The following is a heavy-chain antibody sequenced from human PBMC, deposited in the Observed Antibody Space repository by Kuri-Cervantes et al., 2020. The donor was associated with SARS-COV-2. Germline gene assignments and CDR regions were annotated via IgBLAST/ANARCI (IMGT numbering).Heavy chain of an antibody. CDR3: ASSLLWFGESYYYMDV. D-gene: IGHD3-10*01. Sequence: GESLKISCVATGFTFSGYTMNWVRQAPGKALQWVSSISGSGSYIYYADSVKGRFTVSRDSAKNSLYLQMNSLRAEDTAVYYCASSLLWFGESYYYMDVWGKGTTVTVSS. V-gene: IGHV3-21*01. CDR1: GFTFSGYT. CDR2: ISGSGSYI. J-gene: IGHJ6*03.